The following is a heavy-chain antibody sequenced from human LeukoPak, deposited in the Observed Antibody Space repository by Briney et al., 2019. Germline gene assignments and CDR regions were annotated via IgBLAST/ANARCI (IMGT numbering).Heavy chain of an antibody. J-gene: IGHJ4*02. CDR2: IWYDGSNK. CDR3: ARDTNYLSGGVLGY. V-gene: IGHV3-33*01. CDR1: GFTFSSYG. D-gene: IGHD5-24*01. Sequence: GRSLRLSCAASGFTFSSYGMHWVRQAPGKGLEWVAVIWYDGSNKYYVDSVKGRFTISRDNSKNTLYLQMNSLRAEDTAVYYCARDTNYLSGGVLGYWGQGTLVTVSS.